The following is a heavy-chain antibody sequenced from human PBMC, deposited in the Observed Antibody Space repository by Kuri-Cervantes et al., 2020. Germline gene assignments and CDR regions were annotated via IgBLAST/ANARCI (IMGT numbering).Heavy chain of an antibody. CDR3: AKVDAGSYYNKYFQH. Sequence: GGSLRLSCAASGFTFSDYYMSWIRQAPGKGLEWVANIKQDGSEKYYVDSVKGRFTISRDNAKNSLYLQMNSLRAEDTALYYCAKVDAGSYYNKYFQHWGQGTLVTVSS. CDR2: IKQDGSEK. CDR1: GFTFSDYY. D-gene: IGHD1-26*01. J-gene: IGHJ1*01. V-gene: IGHV3-7*03.